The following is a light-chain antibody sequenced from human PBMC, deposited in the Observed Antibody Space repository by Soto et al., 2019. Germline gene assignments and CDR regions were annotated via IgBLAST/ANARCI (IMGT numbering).Light chain of an antibody. CDR1: QSVSGH. J-gene: IGKJ4*01. CDR2: EGS. Sequence: EIVLIQSPATLSLSPGERATLSCRGTQSVSGHLAWYQQKPGQAPRLLIYEGSNRATGIPARFSGSGSGTAFNLTIISLEPEDLAGYYCQQRNYWPLTFGGGTKVEV. V-gene: IGKV3-11*01. CDR3: QQRNYWPLT.